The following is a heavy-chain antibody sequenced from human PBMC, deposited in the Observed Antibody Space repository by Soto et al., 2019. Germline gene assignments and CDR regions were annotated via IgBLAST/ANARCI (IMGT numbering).Heavy chain of an antibody. Sequence: GGSLRLSCAASGFTFDDYAMHWVRQAPGKGLEWVSGISWNSGSIGYADSVKGRFTISRDNAKNSLYLQMNSLRAEDTALYYCAKELYGDYSGPFDYWGQGTLVTVSS. CDR2: ISWNSGSI. V-gene: IGHV3-9*01. CDR1: GFTFDDYA. D-gene: IGHD4-17*01. CDR3: AKELYGDYSGPFDY. J-gene: IGHJ4*02.